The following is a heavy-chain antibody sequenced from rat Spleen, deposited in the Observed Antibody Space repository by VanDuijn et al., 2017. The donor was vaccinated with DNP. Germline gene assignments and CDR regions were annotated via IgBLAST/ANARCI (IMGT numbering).Heavy chain of an antibody. D-gene: IGHD5-1*01. J-gene: IGHJ2*01. CDR3: ARQSLGY. CDR2: ISYDGSST. V-gene: IGHV5-7*01. Sequence: EVQLVESGGGLVQPGRSLTLSCAASGFTFSDYYMAWVRQAPKKGLEWVATISYDGSSTYYRDSVKGRFTISRDNAKSTLYLQMDSLRSEDTATYYCARQSLGYWGQGVMVTVSS. CDR1: GFTFSDYY.